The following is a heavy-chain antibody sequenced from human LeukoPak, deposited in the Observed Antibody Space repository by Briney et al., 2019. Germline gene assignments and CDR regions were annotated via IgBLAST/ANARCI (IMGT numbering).Heavy chain of an antibody. D-gene: IGHD6-19*01. CDR1: GFILISYD. V-gene: IGHV3-13*01. Sequence: TGGSPRLSCALSGFILISYDIHWLRQPIGKSLEWVSAIGIAGDTNYLDSVKGRFTISRDDDKNSFYLQMNSLRVGDAAVYFCAWGSHSCWYYDEWGKGTLVTVSS. J-gene: IGHJ4*02. CDR2: IGIAGDT. CDR3: AWGSHSCWYYDE.